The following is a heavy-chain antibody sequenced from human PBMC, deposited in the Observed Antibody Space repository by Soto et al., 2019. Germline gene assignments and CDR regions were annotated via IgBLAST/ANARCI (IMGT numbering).Heavy chain of an antibody. V-gene: IGHV3-30-3*01. CDR3: DISHTPIVTVAAFDG. J-gene: IGHJ3*01. CDR2: ISYDGSNK. CDR1: GFTFSSYA. D-gene: IGHD5-18*01. Sequence: GVSLRLSCAASGFTFSSYAMHWARQAPGKGLEWVAVISYDGSNKYYADSVKGRFTISRDNSKNTLYLQMNSLRAEDTAVYYCDISHTPIVTVAAFDGWGQGTMATVS.